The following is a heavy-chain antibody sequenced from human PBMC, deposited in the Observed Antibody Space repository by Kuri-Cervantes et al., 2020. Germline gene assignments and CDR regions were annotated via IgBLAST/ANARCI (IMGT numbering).Heavy chain of an antibody. J-gene: IGHJ5*02. CDR2: IYHSGST. Sequence: GSLRLSCAVSGYSISSGYYWGWIRQPPGKGLEWIGTIYHSGSTYYNPSLKSRVTISVDTSKNQFSLRLSSVTAADTAVYYCARLTLDLQNPDPWGQGTLVTVSS. CDR1: GYSISSGYY. D-gene: IGHD3/OR15-3a*01. V-gene: IGHV4-38-2*01. CDR3: ARLTLDLQNPDP.